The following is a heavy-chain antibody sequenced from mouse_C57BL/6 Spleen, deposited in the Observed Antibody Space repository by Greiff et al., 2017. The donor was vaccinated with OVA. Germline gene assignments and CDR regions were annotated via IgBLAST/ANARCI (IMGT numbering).Heavy chain of an antibody. D-gene: IGHD2-13*01. CDR1: GYSFTGYY. V-gene: IGHV1-42*01. Sequence: EVQLQQSGPELVKPGASVKISCKASGYSFTGYYMNWVKQSPEKSLEWIGEINPSTGGTTYNQKFKAKATLTVDKSSSTAYMQLKSLTSEDSAVYYCARGDYSAFDYWGQGTLVTVSA. CDR2: INPSTGGT. J-gene: IGHJ3*01. CDR3: ARGDYSAFDY.